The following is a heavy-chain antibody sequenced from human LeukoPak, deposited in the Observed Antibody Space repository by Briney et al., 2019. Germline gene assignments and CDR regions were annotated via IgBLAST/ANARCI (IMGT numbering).Heavy chain of an antibody. V-gene: IGHV3-53*01. J-gene: IGHJ4*02. CDR1: GLSVSTTN. CDR3: AKVFHGSNWSPFEY. D-gene: IGHD6-13*01. Sequence: GGSLRLSCAVSGLSVSTTNMGWVRQSPEKGLEWVSLIYSGSDTYYIDSVKGRFTVSRDNSKNMLYLQMNSLRAADTAVYYCAKVFHGSNWSPFEYWGQGILVTVSA. CDR2: IYSGSDT.